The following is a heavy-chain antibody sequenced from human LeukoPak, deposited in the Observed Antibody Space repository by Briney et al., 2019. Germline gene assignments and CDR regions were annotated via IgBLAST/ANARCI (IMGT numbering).Heavy chain of an antibody. CDR2: MNPNSGNT. CDR1: GGTFSSYA. D-gene: IGHD4-11*01. J-gene: IGHJ4*02. CDR3: ARGRDYSNYVDY. Sequence: ASVKVSCKASGGTFSSYAINWVRQATGQGLEWMGWMNPNSGNTGYAQKFQGRVTMTRNTSISTAYMELSSLRSEDTAVYYCARGRDYSNYVDYWGQGTLVTVSS. V-gene: IGHV1-8*02.